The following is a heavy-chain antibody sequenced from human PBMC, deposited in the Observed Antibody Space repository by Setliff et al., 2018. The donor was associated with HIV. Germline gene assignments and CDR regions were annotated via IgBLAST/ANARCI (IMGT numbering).Heavy chain of an antibody. V-gene: IGHV4-30-4*01. Sequence: KPSETLSLTCSVSGASISTGEYYWSWVRQYPGRGLEWIGYTYHTGGTSYNPSLRSRLSVSLDTSRNQFSLKLTSVTAADTAIYYCARYHIGGIQYFQHWGQGALVTVSS. D-gene: IGHD2-21*01. CDR3: ARYHIGGIQYFQH. CDR2: TYHTGGT. J-gene: IGHJ1*01. CDR1: GASISTGEYY.